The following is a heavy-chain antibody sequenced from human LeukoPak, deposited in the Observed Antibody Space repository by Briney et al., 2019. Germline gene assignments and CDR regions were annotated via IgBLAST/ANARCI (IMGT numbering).Heavy chain of an antibody. J-gene: IGHJ3*02. CDR1: GGSISSSSYY. D-gene: IGHD3-22*01. CDR3: ARQSTYYYDSSGPPGAFDI. V-gene: IGHV4-39*07. CDR2: IYYSGST. Sequence: PSETLSLTCTVSGGSISSSSYYWGWIRQPPGKGLEWIGSIYYSGSTYYNPSLKSRVTISVDRSKNQFSLKLSSVTAADTAVYYCARQSTYYYDSSGPPGAFDIWGQGTMVTVSS.